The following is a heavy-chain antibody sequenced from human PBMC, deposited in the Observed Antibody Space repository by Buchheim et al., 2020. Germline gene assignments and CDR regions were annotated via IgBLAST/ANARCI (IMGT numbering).Heavy chain of an antibody. J-gene: IGHJ4*02. CDR3: ARDLSPRGRDGYNPFDY. V-gene: IGHV3-7*01. Sequence: EVQLVESGGGLVQPGESLRLSCAASGFTFSSYWMSWVRQAPGKGLEWVANIKQDGSEKYYVDSVKGRFTISRDNAKNSLYLQMNSLRAEDTAVYYCARDLSPRGRDGYNPFDYWGQGTL. D-gene: IGHD5-24*01. CDR1: GFTFSSYW. CDR2: IKQDGSEK.